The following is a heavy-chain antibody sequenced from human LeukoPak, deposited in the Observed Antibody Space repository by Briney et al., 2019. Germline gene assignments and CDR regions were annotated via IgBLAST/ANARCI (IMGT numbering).Heavy chain of an antibody. D-gene: IGHD3-22*01. CDR2: ISTRGSSV. CDR1: GFTFSNYY. J-gene: IGHJ4*02. Sequence: GGSLRLSCAASGFTFSNYYMSWIRQAPGKGLEWVSYISTRGSSVYYADSVKGRFTISRDDAKNSLSLQMNSLRADDTAVYYCARRGYYYDSSGYYSDYWGQGTLVTVSS. V-gene: IGHV3-11*01. CDR3: ARRGYYYDSSGYYSDY.